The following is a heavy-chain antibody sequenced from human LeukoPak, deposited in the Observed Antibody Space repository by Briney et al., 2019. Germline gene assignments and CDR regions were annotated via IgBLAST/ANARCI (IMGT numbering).Heavy chain of an antibody. Sequence: ASVKVSCKASGHTFTSYDINWVRQATGQGLEWMGWMNPNNGNTGYAQKFQGRVTMTRDTSISTAYMEVSSLRSEDTAVYYCARNDYGGHDAFDIWGQGTVVTVSS. CDR3: ARNDYGGHDAFDI. V-gene: IGHV1-8*01. J-gene: IGHJ3*02. CDR2: MNPNNGNT. D-gene: IGHD4-17*01. CDR1: GHTFTSYD.